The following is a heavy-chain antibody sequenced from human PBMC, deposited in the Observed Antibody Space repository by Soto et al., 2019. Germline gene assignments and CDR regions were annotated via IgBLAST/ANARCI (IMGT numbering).Heavy chain of an antibody. V-gene: IGHV4-61*01. Sequence: QVQLQESGPGLVRPSETLSLTCTVSGGSVSGGSYFWSWVRQPPGQGLEWIGYFYDSGSTKSNPSLTSRATLLEDTSTNQFSLKLNSVTAAHPAVYYCAREGRMGTFDYWGQGALVTVSS. CDR3: AREGRMGTFDY. J-gene: IGHJ4*02. CDR2: FYDSGST. CDR1: GGSVSGGSYF. D-gene: IGHD1-1*01.